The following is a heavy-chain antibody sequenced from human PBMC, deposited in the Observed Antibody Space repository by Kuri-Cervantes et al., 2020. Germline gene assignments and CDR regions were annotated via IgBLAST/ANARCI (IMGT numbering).Heavy chain of an antibody. J-gene: IGHJ4*02. D-gene: IGHD6-19*01. CDR3: ATSVQWLAPFDY. CDR1: GGSISSGDYD. Sequence: CTVSGGSISSGDYDWSWIRQPPGKGLEWIGYIYYSGSTNYNPSLKSRVTISVDMSKNQFSLRLNSVTATDTAVYYCATSVQWLAPFDYWGQGTLVTVSS. V-gene: IGHV4-30-4*01. CDR2: IYYSGST.